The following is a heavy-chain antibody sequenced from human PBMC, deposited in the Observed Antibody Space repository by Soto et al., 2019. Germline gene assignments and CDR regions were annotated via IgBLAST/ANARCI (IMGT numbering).Heavy chain of an antibody. J-gene: IGHJ3*02. CDR2: ISYDGSNK. CDR1: GFTFSSYG. V-gene: IGHV3-30*18. Sequence: GGSLRLSCAASGFTFSSYGMHWVRQAPGKGLEWVAVISYDGSNKYYADSVKGRFTISRDNSKNTLYLQMNSLRAEDTAVYYCAKAVSPAYYDILTGYYHALDIWGQGTMVTISS. D-gene: IGHD3-9*01. CDR3: AKAVSPAYYDILTGYYHALDI.